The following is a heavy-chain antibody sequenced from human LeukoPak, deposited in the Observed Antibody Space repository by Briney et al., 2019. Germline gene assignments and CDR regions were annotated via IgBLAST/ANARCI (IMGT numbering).Heavy chain of an antibody. CDR3: ARGPRHYYDSSGYYFDY. J-gene: IGHJ4*02. D-gene: IGHD3-22*01. CDR1: GFTVSSNY. CDR2: IYSGGST. Sequence: GGSLRLSCAASGFTVSSNYMSWVRQAPGKGLEWVSVIYSGGSTYYADSVKGRFTISRDNSKNTLYLQMNSLRAEDTAVYYCARGPRHYYDSSGYYFDYWGQGTLVTVSS. V-gene: IGHV3-53*01.